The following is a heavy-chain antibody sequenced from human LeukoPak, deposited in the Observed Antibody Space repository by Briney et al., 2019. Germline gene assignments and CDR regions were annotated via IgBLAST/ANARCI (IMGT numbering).Heavy chain of an antibody. V-gene: IGHV4-39*02. J-gene: IGHJ4*02. D-gene: IGHD3-10*01. CDR2: IYYSGST. CDR3: ASRPTFYYGSGSYPRRFYDY. Sequence: PSETLPLTCTVSGGSISSSSYYWGWIRQPPGKGLEWIGSIYYSGSTYNNPSLKSRVTISVDTSKNHFSLKLSSVTAADTAVYYCASRPTFYYGSGSYPRRFYDYWGQGTLVTVSS. CDR1: GGSISSSSYY.